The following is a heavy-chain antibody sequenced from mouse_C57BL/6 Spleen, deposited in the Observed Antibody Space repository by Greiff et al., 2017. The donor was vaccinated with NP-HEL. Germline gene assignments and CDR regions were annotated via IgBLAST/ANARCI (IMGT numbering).Heavy chain of an antibody. Sequence: QVQLQQSGPGLVQPSQSLSITCTVSGFSLTSYGVHWVRQSPGKGLEWLGVIWRGGSTAYNAAFISRLSISKDNSKSQVFFKRNSLQADDTAIYYCARGGLRRGAWFAYWGQGTLVTVSA. D-gene: IGHD2-4*01. CDR3: ARGGLRRGAWFAY. J-gene: IGHJ3*01. V-gene: IGHV2-2*01. CDR1: GFSLTSYG. CDR2: IWRGGST.